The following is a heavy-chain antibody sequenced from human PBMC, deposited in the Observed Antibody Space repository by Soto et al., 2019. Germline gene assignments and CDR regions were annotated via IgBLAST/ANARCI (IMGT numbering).Heavy chain of an antibody. Sequence: QVQLQQWGAGLLKPSETLSHTCGVYGGSLRSHYWSWIRQAPGRGLEWIGEINHSGSTNYNVSINTQLTVAVDPSNIQSDLEMSSVTPAVTATNCGARASVIRGYDFWSGYKGWFDPWGQGTQVTVSP. CDR1: GGSLRSHY. CDR2: INHSGST. CDR3: ARASVIRGYDFWSGYKGWFDP. J-gene: IGHJ5*02. D-gene: IGHD3-3*01. V-gene: IGHV4-34*01.